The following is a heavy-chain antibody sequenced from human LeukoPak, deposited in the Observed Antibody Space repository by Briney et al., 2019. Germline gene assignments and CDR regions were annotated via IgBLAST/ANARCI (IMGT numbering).Heavy chain of an antibody. CDR3: TTDLQQRTILLWFGGHPPLDV. Sequence: GWALRLSCAASGFTFSNALMSWVRQAPGKGLEGVGRIKNKTGGGTTDYAAPVKGRFTISRDDSKNTLYKQMNSLKTEDTAVYYCTTDLQQRTILLWFGGHPPLDVWGKGTPVTVSS. CDR1: GFTFSNAL. J-gene: IGHJ6*04. D-gene: IGHD3-10*01. V-gene: IGHV3-15*01. CDR2: IKNKTGGGTT.